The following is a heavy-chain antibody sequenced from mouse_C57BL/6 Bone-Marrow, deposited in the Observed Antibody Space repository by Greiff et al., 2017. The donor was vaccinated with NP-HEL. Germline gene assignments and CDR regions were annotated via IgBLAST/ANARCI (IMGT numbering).Heavy chain of an antibody. D-gene: IGHD2-5*01. CDR2: ITHSGET. J-gene: IGHJ4*01. Sequence: QVQLKESGPGLVKPSQSLFLTSSITGFPITSGYYWIWIRQSPGKPLEWMGYITHSGETFYNPSLQSPISITRETSKNQFFLQLNSVTTEDTAMYYCAGAPYYSNCGDYWGQGTSVTVSS. CDR1: GFPITSGYY. CDR3: AGAPYYSNCGDY. V-gene: IGHV12-3*01.